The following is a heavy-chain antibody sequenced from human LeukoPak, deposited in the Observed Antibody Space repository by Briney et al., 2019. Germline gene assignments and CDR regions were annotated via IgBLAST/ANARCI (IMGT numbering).Heavy chain of an antibody. V-gene: IGHV3-30*02. D-gene: IGHD3-22*01. J-gene: IGHJ4*02. CDR3: ARVSTSTYYYDSSGYYPLWN. CDR2: IWSDGTNK. CDR1: GFTFSSYD. Sequence: GGSLRLSCAASGFTFSSYDMHWVRQAPGKGLEWVAFIWSDGTNKYYADSVKGRFTISRDNSKNTLFLQMNSLRAEDTAVYYCARVSTSTYYYDSSGYYPLWNWGQGTLVTVSS.